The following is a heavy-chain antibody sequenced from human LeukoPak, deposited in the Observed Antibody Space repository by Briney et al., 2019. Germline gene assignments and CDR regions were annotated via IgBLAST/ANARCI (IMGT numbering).Heavy chain of an antibody. CDR2: INPSGGST. CDR1: GYTFTSYY. CDR3: AREGSGWSRVKWFDP. V-gene: IGHV1-46*01. D-gene: IGHD6-19*01. J-gene: IGHJ5*02. Sequence: GASVKVSCKASGYTFTSYYMHWVRQAPGQGLEWMGIINPSGGSTSYAQKFQGRVTMTRDMSTSTVYMELSSLRSEDTAVYYCAREGSGWSRVKWFDPWGQGTLVTVSS.